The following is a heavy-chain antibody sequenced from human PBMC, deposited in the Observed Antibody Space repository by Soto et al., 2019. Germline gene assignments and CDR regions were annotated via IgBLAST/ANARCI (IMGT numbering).Heavy chain of an antibody. J-gene: IGHJ4*02. Sequence: WGSLRVSCAGSVFTPTTTPLSWVRQPPGKGLEWVTTISGTASRTYYVDSVKGRFFISRDNAKNTVTLQMNNLTLDDTAVYYCANSFRYFDNWGQGTRVTVSS. V-gene: IGHV3-23*01. D-gene: IGHD3-9*01. CDR1: VFTPTTTP. CDR3: ANSFRYFDN. CDR2: ISGTASRT.